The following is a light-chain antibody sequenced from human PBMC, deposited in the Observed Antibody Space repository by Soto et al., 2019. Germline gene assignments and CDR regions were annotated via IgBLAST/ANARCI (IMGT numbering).Light chain of an antibody. Sequence: DIQMTPSPSTLSASIGDRVNITCRASQSISSWLAWYQQKPGKAPKVLIYKASNLESGVPSRLSGSGSETEFTLTISSLQPDDFATYYCQQYNVYSTFGGGTKVDIK. V-gene: IGKV1-5*03. CDR3: QQYNVYST. CDR1: QSISSW. CDR2: KAS. J-gene: IGKJ4*01.